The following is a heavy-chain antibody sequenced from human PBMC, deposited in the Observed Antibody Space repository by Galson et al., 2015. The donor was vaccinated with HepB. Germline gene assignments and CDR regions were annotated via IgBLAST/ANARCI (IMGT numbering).Heavy chain of an antibody. D-gene: IGHD1-26*01. CDR2: IKQDGSEK. CDR1: GFTFSSYW. J-gene: IGHJ4*02. CDR3: AREGASGSYATVRSDFDY. V-gene: IGHV3-7*03. Sequence: SLRLSCAASGFTFSSYWMIWVRQAPGKGLEWVANIKQDGSEKNYVDSVKGRFTISRDNAKNSLFLQMNSLRAEDTAVYYCAREGASGSYATVRSDFDYWGQGTLVTVSS.